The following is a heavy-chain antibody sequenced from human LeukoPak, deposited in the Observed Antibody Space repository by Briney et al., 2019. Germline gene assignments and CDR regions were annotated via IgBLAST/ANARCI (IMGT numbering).Heavy chain of an antibody. CDR3: ARGFLYYYDSSGHSGFDY. V-gene: IGHV4-34*01. D-gene: IGHD3-22*01. CDR2: INHSGST. J-gene: IGHJ4*02. CDR1: GGSFSGYY. Sequence: SGTLSLTCAVYGGSFSGYYWSWIRQPPGKGLEWIGEINHSGSTNYNPSLKSRVTISVDTSKNQFSPKLSSVTAADTAVYYCARGFLYYYDSSGHSGFDYWGQGTLVTVSS.